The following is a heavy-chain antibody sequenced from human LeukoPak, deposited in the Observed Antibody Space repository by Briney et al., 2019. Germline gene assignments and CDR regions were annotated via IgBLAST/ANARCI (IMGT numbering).Heavy chain of an antibody. CDR3: ARDKDIVVVPAAMTWDYYYGMDV. D-gene: IGHD2-2*01. CDR2: IYYSGST. J-gene: IGHJ6*04. CDR1: GGSVSSGSYY. Sequence: SETLSLTCTVSGGSVSSGSYYWSWIRQPPRKGLEWIGYIYYSGSTNYNPSLKSRVTISVDTSKNQFSLKLSSVTAADTAVYYCARDKDIVVVPAAMTWDYYYGMDVWGKGTTVTVSS. V-gene: IGHV4-61*01.